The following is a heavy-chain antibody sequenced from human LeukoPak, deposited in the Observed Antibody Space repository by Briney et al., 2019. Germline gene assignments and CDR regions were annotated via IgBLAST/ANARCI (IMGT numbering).Heavy chain of an antibody. J-gene: IGHJ4*02. CDR3: ARAYGSGSYTLLFFDY. Sequence: ASVRVSSTASGYTFTTYYMHWVRQAPGQGREWMGIINPSGGSTSYAQQFQGRVTMTRDTSTSTVYMELSSLRSEDTAVYYCARAYGSGSYTLLFFDYWGQGTLVTVSS. CDR1: GYTFTTYY. CDR2: INPSGGST. V-gene: IGHV1-46*01. D-gene: IGHD3-10*01.